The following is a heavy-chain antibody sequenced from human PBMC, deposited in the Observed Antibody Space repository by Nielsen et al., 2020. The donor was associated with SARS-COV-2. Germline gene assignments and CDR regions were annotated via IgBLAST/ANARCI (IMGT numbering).Heavy chain of an antibody. J-gene: IGHJ4*02. D-gene: IGHD2-2*02. CDR1: GYTFTSYG. V-gene: IGHV1-18*04. Sequence: ASVKVSCKASGYTFTSYGISWVRQAPGQGLEWMGWISAYNGNTNYAQKLQGRVTMTTDTSTSTAYMELRSLRSDDTAVYYCARTLGYCSSTSCYTLDYWGQGTLVTVSS. CDR3: ARTLGYCSSTSCYTLDY. CDR2: ISAYNGNT.